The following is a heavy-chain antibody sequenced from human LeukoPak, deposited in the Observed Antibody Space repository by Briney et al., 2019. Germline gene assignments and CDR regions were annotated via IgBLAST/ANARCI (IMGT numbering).Heavy chain of an antibody. V-gene: IGHV1-46*01. CDR2: INPSGGST. CDR3: AGAAGSGYSTRYDAFDI. J-gene: IGHJ3*02. CDR1: GYTFTSYY. D-gene: IGHD3-22*01. Sequence: ASVKVSCKASGYTFTSYYMHWVRQAPGQGLEWMGIINPSGGSTSYAQKFQGRVIMTRDMSTSTVYTELSSLRSEDTAVYYCAGAAGSGYSTRYDAFDIWGQGTMVTVSS.